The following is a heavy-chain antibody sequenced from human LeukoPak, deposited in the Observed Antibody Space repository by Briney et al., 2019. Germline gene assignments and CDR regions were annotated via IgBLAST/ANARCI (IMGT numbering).Heavy chain of an antibody. CDR2: ISYDGSNK. D-gene: IGHD6-19*01. CDR1: GFTFSSYG. Sequence: GRSLRLSCAASGFTFSSYGMHWVRQAPGKGLEWVAVISYDGSNKYYADSVKGRFTIFRDNSKNTLCLQMNSLRAEDTAVYYCAKAEYSSGWLGDYWGQGTLVTVSS. V-gene: IGHV3-30*18. J-gene: IGHJ4*02. CDR3: AKAEYSSGWLGDY.